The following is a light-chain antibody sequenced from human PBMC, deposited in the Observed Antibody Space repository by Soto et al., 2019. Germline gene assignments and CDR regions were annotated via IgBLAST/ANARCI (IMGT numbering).Light chain of an antibody. J-gene: IGKJ1*01. Sequence: DIQMTQSPSTLSGSVGDRVTITCRASQTISSWLAWYQQKPGKAPKLLIYKASTLKSGVPSRFSGSGSRTEFTLTISSLQPDDFATYYCQHYNSYSEAFGQRTKVELK. CDR1: QTISSW. CDR3: QHYNSYSEA. V-gene: IGKV1-5*03. CDR2: KAS.